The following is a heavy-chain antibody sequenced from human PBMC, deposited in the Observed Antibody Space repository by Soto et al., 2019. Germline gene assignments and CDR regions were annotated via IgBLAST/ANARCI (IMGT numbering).Heavy chain of an antibody. Sequence: ASVKVSCKASGYTFTSYGISWVRQAPGQGLEWMGWISAYNGNTNYAQKLQGRVTMTTDTSTSTAYMELRSLRSDDTAVYYCARDVNYYDSSGYPDYWGQGTRVTVSS. D-gene: IGHD3-22*01. CDR3: ARDVNYYDSSGYPDY. V-gene: IGHV1-18*04. J-gene: IGHJ4*02. CDR1: GYTFTSYG. CDR2: ISAYNGNT.